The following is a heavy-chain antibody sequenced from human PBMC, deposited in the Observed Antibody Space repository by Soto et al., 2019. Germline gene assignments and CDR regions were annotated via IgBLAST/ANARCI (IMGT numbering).Heavy chain of an antibody. V-gene: IGHV4-31*03. CDR3: ATNHDDISGRTPLLFDS. J-gene: IGHJ4*02. CDR2: IHYSGNT. CDR1: VDPNGTGGNP. Sequence: RQEWAPGLVKPPQTWSLTCTFSVDPNGTGGNPWTWTRKNPGKGPEWLGYIHYSGNTYNNPSLKSRLTISLDTSKNQFSLHLSSVTAADTAVYYCATNHDDISGRTPLLFDSWGQGTLVTVSS. D-gene: IGHD3-22*01.